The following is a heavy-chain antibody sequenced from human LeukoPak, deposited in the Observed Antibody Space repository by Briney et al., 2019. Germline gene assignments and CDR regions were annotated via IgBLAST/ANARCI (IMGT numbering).Heavy chain of an antibody. CDR1: GGSISSYY. CDR2: TYYSGST. CDR3: ARGTAVAGT. Sequence: SETLSLTCTVSGGSISSYYWSWIRQPPGKGLEWIGYTYYSGSTNYNPSLKSRVTILVDTSKNQFSLRLSSVTAADTAVYYCARGTAVAGTWSQGTLVTVSS. V-gene: IGHV4-59*01. D-gene: IGHD6-19*01. J-gene: IGHJ5*02.